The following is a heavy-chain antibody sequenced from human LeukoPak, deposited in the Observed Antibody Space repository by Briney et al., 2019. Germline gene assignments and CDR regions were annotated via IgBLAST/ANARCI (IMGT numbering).Heavy chain of an antibody. CDR2: IKSKTDGRTT. CDR3: TTGTWIQLWLADY. V-gene: IGHV3-15*01. Sequence: GGSLRLSCAASGLAFRSAWMSWVRQAPGKGPEWVGPIKSKTDGRTTVYAAPVKGRFTISRDDSTNTLYLQMNSLKTEDTAVYYCTTGTWIQLWLADYWGQGTLVSVSS. D-gene: IGHD5-18*01. J-gene: IGHJ4*02. CDR1: GLAFRSAW.